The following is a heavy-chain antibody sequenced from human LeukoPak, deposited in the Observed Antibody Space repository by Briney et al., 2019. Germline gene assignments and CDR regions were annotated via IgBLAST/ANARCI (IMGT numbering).Heavy chain of an antibody. V-gene: IGHV4-34*01. CDR2: INHSGST. CDR3: ARGVEMATITNWFDP. J-gene: IGHJ5*02. CDR1: GGSFSVYY. D-gene: IGHD5-24*01. Sequence: SETLSLTCAVYGGSFSVYYWSWIRQPPGKGLEWIGEINHSGSTNYNPSLKSRVTISVDTSKNQFSLKLSSVTAADTAVYYCARGVEMATITNWFDPWGQGTLVTVSS.